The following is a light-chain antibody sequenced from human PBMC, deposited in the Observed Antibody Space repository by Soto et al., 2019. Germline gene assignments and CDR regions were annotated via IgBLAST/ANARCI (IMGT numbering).Light chain of an antibody. J-gene: IGKJ4*01. CDR3: QQFNNDPLT. Sequence: AIQLTQSPSSLSSSVGYIVTITCRSSQGISSALAWYQQKPGKAPKLLIYDASSLESGVPSRFSGSGSGTDFTLTISSLQPEDFETYYCQQFNNDPLTFGGGTKVDIK. V-gene: IGKV1D-13*01. CDR2: DAS. CDR1: QGISSA.